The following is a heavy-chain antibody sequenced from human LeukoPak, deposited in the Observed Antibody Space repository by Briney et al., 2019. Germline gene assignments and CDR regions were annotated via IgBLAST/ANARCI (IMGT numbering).Heavy chain of an antibody. V-gene: IGHV3-7*01. CDR3: AREGGSYSLGAFDI. Sequence: GGSLRLSCAVSGFTFSSYWMSWVRQAPGKGLEWVANIKQDGSEKYYVDSVKGRFTISRDNAKNSLYLQMNSLRAEDTAVYYCAREGGSYSLGAFDIWGQGTMVTVSS. CDR1: GFTFSSYW. D-gene: IGHD1-26*01. J-gene: IGHJ3*02. CDR2: IKQDGSEK.